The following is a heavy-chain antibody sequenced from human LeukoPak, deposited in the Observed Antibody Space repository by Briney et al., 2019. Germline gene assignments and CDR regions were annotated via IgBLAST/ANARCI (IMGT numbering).Heavy chain of an antibody. D-gene: IGHD2-15*01. CDR1: GGSISTRDYY. Sequence: SETLSLTCTVSGGSISTRDYYWGWIRQPPGKGLEWIGCVSYDGVTYYNSSLKSRVTISVDTSKNQFSLKLSSVTAADTAVYYCARPNIRYCSGGACSNDGSDYWGQGTLVTVSS. J-gene: IGHJ4*02. CDR2: VSYDGVT. CDR3: ARPNIRYCSGGACSNDGSDY. V-gene: IGHV4-39*07.